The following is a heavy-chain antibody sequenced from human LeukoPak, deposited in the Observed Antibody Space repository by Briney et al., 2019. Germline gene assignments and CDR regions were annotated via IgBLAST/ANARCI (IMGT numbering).Heavy chain of an antibody. CDR1: GFTVSSNY. V-gene: IGHV3-66*01. J-gene: IGHJ6*02. Sequence: GGSLRLSCAASGFTVSSNYMGWVRRAPGKGLEWVSVIYSGGSTYYADSVKGRFTISRDNSKNTLYLQMNSLRAEDTAVYYCARGVIRGYYYYGMDVWGQGTTVTVSS. CDR3: ARGVIRGYYYYGMDV. D-gene: IGHD3-10*01. CDR2: IYSGGST.